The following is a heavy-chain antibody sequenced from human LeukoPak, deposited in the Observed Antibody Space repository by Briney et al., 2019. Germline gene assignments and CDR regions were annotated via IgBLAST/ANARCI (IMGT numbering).Heavy chain of an antibody. D-gene: IGHD6-13*01. Sequence: EASVKVSCKASGYTFTSYGISWVRQAPGQGLEWMGWISAYNGNTNYAQKLQGRVTMTTDTSTSTAYMELRSLRSDDTAVYYCARVTGYVMEDYFDYWGQGTLVTVSS. V-gene: IGHV1-18*01. CDR3: ARVTGYVMEDYFDY. J-gene: IGHJ4*02. CDR2: ISAYNGNT. CDR1: GYTFTSYG.